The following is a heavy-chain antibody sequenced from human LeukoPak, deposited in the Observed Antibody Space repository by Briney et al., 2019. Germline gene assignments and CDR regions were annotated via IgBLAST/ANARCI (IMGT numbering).Heavy chain of an antibody. V-gene: IGHV1-2*06. CDR1: GYTFTGYY. D-gene: IGHD3-3*01. Sequence: ASVKVSCKASGYTFTGYYMHWVRQAPGQGLEWMGRINPNSGGTNYAQKFQGRVTMTRDTSISTAYMGLSRLRSDDTAVYYCAREDYYDFWSGYYTYSYFDYWGQGTLVTVSS. CDR3: AREDYYDFWSGYYTYSYFDY. J-gene: IGHJ4*02. CDR2: INPNSGGT.